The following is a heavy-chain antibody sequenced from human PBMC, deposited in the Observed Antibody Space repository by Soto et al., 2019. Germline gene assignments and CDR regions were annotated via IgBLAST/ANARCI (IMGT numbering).Heavy chain of an antibody. CDR3: ARDGDVNTGFGKDY. V-gene: IGHV3-33*07. Sequence: GGSLRLSCAASGFTFSSYGMYWVRQAPGKGLEWVAFIWHDGGNKFYAESAKGRFTISRDNSKNTLYLQMTSLSAEDTAMYYCARDGDVNTGFGKDYWGQGTLVTVSS. J-gene: IGHJ4*02. CDR1: GFTFSSYG. D-gene: IGHD3-16*01. CDR2: IWHDGGNK.